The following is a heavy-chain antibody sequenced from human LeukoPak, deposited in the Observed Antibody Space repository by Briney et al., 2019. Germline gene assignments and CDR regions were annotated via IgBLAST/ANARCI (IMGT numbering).Heavy chain of an antibody. CDR1: GFTFSSYW. D-gene: IGHD6-19*01. V-gene: IGHV3-7*01. CDR2: IKHDGSEK. CDR3: AKDSIQEGIAVAGTGYFQH. Sequence: GGSLRLSCAASGFTFSSYWMSWVRRAPGKGLEWVANIKHDGSEKYYVDSVKGRFTISRDNAKNSLYLQMNSLRAEDTAVYYCAKDSIQEGIAVAGTGYFQHWGQGTLVTVSS. J-gene: IGHJ1*01.